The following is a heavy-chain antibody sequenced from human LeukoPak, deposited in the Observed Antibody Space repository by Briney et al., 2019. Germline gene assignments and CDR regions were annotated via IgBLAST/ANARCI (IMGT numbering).Heavy chain of an antibody. CDR1: GFTFSSYA. V-gene: IGHV3-23*01. D-gene: IGHD3-22*01. CDR2: ISGSGGST. Sequence: GSLRLSCAASGFTFSSYAMSWVRQAPGKGLEWVPAISGSGGSTYYADSVKGRFTISRDNSKNTLYLQMNSLRAEDTAVYYCAKDPVGGYYDSSGYYFDYWGQGTLVTVSS. CDR3: AKDPVGGYYDSSGYYFDY. J-gene: IGHJ4*02.